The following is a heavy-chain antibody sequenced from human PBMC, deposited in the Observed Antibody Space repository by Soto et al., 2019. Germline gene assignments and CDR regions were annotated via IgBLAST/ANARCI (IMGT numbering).Heavy chain of an antibody. D-gene: IGHD1-7*01. CDR1: GFIFSNYV. Sequence: PGGSLRLSCAGSGFIFSNYVLNWVRQAPGRGLEWVSSISGNGRATYYADSVKGRFTISRDNSKDTVFLQMNSLTAEDTAVYFCAKERDNWNYFPADSWGQGTVVTV. J-gene: IGHJ4*02. CDR3: AKERDNWNYFPADS. CDR2: ISGNGRAT. V-gene: IGHV3-23*01.